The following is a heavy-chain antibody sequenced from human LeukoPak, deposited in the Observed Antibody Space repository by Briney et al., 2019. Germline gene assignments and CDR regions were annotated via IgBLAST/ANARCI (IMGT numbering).Heavy chain of an antibody. CDR3: ARGGAARPDY. V-gene: IGHV3-48*04. CDR1: GFTFRNYG. D-gene: IGHD6-6*01. J-gene: IGHJ4*02. Sequence: GGSLRLACAASGFTFRNYGMNWVRQAPGKGLEWVSYISSTSSNIAYADSVKGRFTISRDNVRNILYLQINSLRVGDTSVYYYARGGAARPDYWGQGTLVTVSS. CDR2: ISSTSSNI.